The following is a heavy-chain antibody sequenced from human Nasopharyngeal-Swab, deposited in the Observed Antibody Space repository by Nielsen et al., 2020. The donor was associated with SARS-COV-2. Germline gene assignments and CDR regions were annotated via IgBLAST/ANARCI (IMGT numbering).Heavy chain of an antibody. CDR3: ARGTEMATIAAPYYYYGMDV. D-gene: IGHD5-24*01. CDR2: ISAYNGNT. Sequence: ASVKVSCKASGYTFTSYGISWVRQAPGQGLEWMGWISAYNGNTNYAPKLQGRVTMTTDTSTSTAYMELRSLRSDDTAVYYCARGTEMATIAAPYYYYGMDVWGQGTTVTVSS. CDR1: GYTFTSYG. V-gene: IGHV1-18*01. J-gene: IGHJ6*02.